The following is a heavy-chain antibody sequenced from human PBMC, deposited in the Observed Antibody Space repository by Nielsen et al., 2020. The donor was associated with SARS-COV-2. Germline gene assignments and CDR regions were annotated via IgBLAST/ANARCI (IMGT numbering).Heavy chain of an antibody. Sequence: GESLKISCQVSEHNLASYWLGWVRQMPGRGLEWMGLIYPGDSDTRYSPSFRGQVTMSADKSIRTAYLQWSSLKASDTGIYYCTTGSVVPFDIWGQGTLVTVSS. V-gene: IGHV5-51*01. CDR1: EHNLASYW. CDR3: TTGSVVPFDI. CDR2: IYPGDSDT. J-gene: IGHJ4*02. D-gene: IGHD2-2*01.